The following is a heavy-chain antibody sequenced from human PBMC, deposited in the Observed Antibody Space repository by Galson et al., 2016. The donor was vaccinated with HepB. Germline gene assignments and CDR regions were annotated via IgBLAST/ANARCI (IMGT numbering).Heavy chain of an antibody. J-gene: IGHJ4*02. V-gene: IGHV4-34*01. D-gene: IGHD3-3*01. Sequence: TLSLTCAVQGGSFSGYYWNWIRQTPGKGFEWIGEINHGGSTNYNPSLKSRVTISIDTSRNQFSLNLTSVTAADTAVYYCARGGLRFLNWLSDEYDHWGQGTLVTVSS. CDR2: INHGGST. CDR1: GGSFSGYY. CDR3: ARGGLRFLNWLSDEYDH.